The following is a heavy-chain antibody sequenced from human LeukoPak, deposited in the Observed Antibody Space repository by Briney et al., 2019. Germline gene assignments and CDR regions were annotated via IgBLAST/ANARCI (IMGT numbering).Heavy chain of an antibody. Sequence: SETLSLTCTVSGYSISSGYYWGWIRQPPGKGLEWIGSIYHSGSTYYNPSLKSRVTISVDTSKNQFSLKLSSVTAADTAVYYCASPKGDYYDSSGHFNDAFDIWGQGTMVTVSS. CDR1: GYSISSGYY. CDR2: IYHSGST. D-gene: IGHD3-22*01. CDR3: ASPKGDYYDSSGHFNDAFDI. J-gene: IGHJ3*02. V-gene: IGHV4-38-2*02.